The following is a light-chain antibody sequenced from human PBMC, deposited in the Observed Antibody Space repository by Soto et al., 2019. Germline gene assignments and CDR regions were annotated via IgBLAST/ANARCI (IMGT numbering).Light chain of an antibody. CDR1: SSDVGGYNY. CDR2: DVS. V-gene: IGLV2-14*01. Sequence: QSALTQPASVSGSPGQSITISCTGTSSDVGGYNYVSWYQQLPGKAPKLMIYDVSNRPSGVSNRFSGSKSGNTASLAISGLQAEDEADYYCSSYTGSSTLRYVFGTGTKVTVL. J-gene: IGLJ1*01. CDR3: SSYTGSSTLRYV.